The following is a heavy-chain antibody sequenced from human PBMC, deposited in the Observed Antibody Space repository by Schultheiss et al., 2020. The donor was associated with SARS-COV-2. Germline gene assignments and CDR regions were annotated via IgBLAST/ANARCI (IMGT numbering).Heavy chain of an antibody. CDR2: INHSGST. Sequence: SETLSLTCTVSGGSISSYYWSWIRQPAGKGLEWIGEINHSGSTNYNPSLKSRVTISVDTSKNQFSLKLSSVTAADTAVYYCAKDGDSSGYSYYYYYGMDVWGQGTTVTVSS. J-gene: IGHJ6*02. V-gene: IGHV4-59*01. CDR1: GGSISSYY. CDR3: AKDGDSSGYSYYYYYGMDV. D-gene: IGHD3-22*01.